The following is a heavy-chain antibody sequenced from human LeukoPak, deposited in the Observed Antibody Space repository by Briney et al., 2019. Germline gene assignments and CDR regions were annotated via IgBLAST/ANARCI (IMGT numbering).Heavy chain of an antibody. CDR3: ARTPPPYSSSWCSQRYNWFDP. CDR2: INHSGST. Sequence: KPSETLSLTCAVYGGSFSGYYLSWIRQPPGKGLEWIGEINHSGSTNYNPSLKSRVTISVDTSKNQFSLKLSSVTAADTAVYYCARTPPPYSSSWCSQRYNWFDPWGQGTLVTVSS. V-gene: IGHV4-34*01. CDR1: GGSFSGYY. D-gene: IGHD6-13*01. J-gene: IGHJ5*02.